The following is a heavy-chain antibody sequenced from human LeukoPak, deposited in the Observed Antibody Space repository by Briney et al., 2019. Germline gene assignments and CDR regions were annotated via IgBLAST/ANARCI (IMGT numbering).Heavy chain of an antibody. D-gene: IGHD1-14*01. CDR2: IIPILGIA. V-gene: IGHV1-69*04. Sequence: SVKVSCKASGGTFSSYAISWVRQAPGQGREWMGRIIPILGIANYAQKFQGRVTITADKSTSTAYMELSSLRSEDTAVYYCAREFANLNLDYWGQGTLGTVSS. CDR3: AREFANLNLDY. CDR1: GGTFSSYA. J-gene: IGHJ4*02.